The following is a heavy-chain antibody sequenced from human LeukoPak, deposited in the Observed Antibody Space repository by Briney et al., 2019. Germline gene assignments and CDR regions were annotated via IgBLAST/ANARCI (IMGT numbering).Heavy chain of an antibody. Sequence: GGSLRLSCAASGFTFSSYAMTWVNQAPGKGLEWVSTISGSGGSTSYADSVKGRFTISRDNSKHTLYLQMNSLRAEDTAVYYCAKDPEVVVAATGFDYWGQGTLVTVSS. CDR2: ISGSGGST. J-gene: IGHJ4*02. CDR3: AKDPEVVVAATGFDY. CDR1: GFTFSSYA. V-gene: IGHV3-23*01. D-gene: IGHD2-15*01.